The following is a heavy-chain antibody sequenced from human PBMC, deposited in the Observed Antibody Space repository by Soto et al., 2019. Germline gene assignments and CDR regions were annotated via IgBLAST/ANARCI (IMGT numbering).Heavy chain of an antibody. J-gene: IGHJ5*02. D-gene: IGHD3-10*01. Sequence: QLLQSGGGLVQPGGSLTLSCAASGFTFGTTDMSWVRQAPGGGLEWVSTIDGSGGITYYADSVKGRFTISRDNSRNTVYLQMNSLRVDDTALYYCVKNSGWFNTWGQGALVTVSS. CDR1: GFTFGTTD. CDR3: VKNSGWFNT. V-gene: IGHV3-23*01. CDR2: IDGSGGIT.